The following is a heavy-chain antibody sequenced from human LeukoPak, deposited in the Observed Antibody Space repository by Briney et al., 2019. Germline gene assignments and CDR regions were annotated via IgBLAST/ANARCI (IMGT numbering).Heavy chain of an antibody. CDR3: AAEPYSGSYGRCCSFAF. J-gene: IGHJ4*02. D-gene: IGHD1-26*01. Sequence: GASVKVSCKASGFTFSNSAMQWVRQARGQRLEWVGWVIVGSGKTHYAQNFQERVTITRDMSTNTAYMELSSLRSEDTAVYYCAAEPYSGSYGRCCSFAFWGQGTQVTVSS. CDR1: GFTFSNSA. CDR2: VIVGSGKT. V-gene: IGHV1-58*02.